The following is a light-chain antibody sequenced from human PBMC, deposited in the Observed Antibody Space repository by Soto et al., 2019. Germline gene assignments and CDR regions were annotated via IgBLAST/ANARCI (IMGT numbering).Light chain of an antibody. Sequence: DIQMTQSPSSLSASVGDTVTITCRSSQSVSTWLAWYQQRAGKAPKLLIYDASSLESGVPCRFRGFGSGTELTLTISSLQPEDSATDYCQQYNSYSPTFGQGTKVEV. CDR2: DAS. CDR3: QQYNSYSPT. J-gene: IGKJ1*01. V-gene: IGKV1-5*01. CDR1: QSVSTW.